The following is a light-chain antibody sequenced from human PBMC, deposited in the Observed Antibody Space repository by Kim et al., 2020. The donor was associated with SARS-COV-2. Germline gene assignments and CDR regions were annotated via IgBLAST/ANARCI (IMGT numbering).Light chain of an antibody. V-gene: IGKV3-20*01. CDR2: GAS. J-gene: IGKJ4*01. Sequence: PGERATLSCRASQSVSSNCLAWYQQKLGQAPSLLIYGASSRATGIPDRFSGSGSGTEFTLTISRLEPEDFAVYYCQQYGSAPPLTFGGGTKVDIK. CDR1: QSVSSNC. CDR3: QQYGSAPPLT.